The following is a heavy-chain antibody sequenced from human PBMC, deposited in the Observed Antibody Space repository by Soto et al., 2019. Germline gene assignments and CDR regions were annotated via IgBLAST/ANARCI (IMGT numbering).Heavy chain of an antibody. V-gene: IGHV3-30*18. CDR3: ANDPYLRAKVSFDY. CDR2: ISYDGSNK. CDR1: GFTFSSYG. J-gene: IGHJ4*02. D-gene: IGHD2-21*01. Sequence: QVQLVESGGGVVQPGRSLRLSCAASGFTFSSYGMHWVRQAPGKGLEWVAVISYDGSNKYYADSVKGRFTISRDNSKNTLYLQMNSLRAEDTAVYYCANDPYLRAKVSFDYWGQGTLVTVSS.